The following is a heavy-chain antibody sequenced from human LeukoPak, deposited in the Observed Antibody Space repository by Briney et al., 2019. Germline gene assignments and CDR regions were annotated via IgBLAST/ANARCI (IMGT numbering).Heavy chain of an antibody. Sequence: SETLSLTCAVYGGSFSGYYWSWIRQPPGKGLEWIGEINHSGSTNYNPSLKSRVTISVDTSKNQFSLKLSSVTAADTAVYYCARGWAHCSGGSCYSGFDPWGQGTLVTVSS. CDR3: ARGWAHCSGGSCYSGFDP. J-gene: IGHJ5*02. CDR1: GGSFSGYY. CDR2: INHSGST. D-gene: IGHD2-15*01. V-gene: IGHV4-34*01.